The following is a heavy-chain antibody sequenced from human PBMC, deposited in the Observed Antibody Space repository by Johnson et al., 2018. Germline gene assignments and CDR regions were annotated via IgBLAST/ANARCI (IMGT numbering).Heavy chain of an antibody. Sequence: VQLQQSGPGLVKPSQTLSLTCAISGDSVSSNSAAWNWIRQSPSRGLEWLGRTYYRSKWYNDYAVSVKSRITINPDTSKNQFSLQLNSVTPEDTAVYYCARGQKYYDIWTGYPPRAFDSWGQGTMVTVSS. CDR2: TYYRSKWYN. V-gene: IGHV6-1*01. J-gene: IGHJ3*02. D-gene: IGHD3-9*01. CDR3: ARGQKYYDIWTGYPPRAFDS. CDR1: GDSVSSNSAA.